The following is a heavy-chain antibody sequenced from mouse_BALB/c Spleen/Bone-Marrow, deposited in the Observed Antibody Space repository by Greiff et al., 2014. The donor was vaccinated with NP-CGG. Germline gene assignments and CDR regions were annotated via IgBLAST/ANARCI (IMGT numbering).Heavy chain of an antibody. V-gene: IGHV5-4*02. J-gene: IGHJ4*01. CDR2: ISDGGSYT. CDR3: AREMAMDY. Sequence: VQLKESGGGLVKPGGSLKLSCAASGFTFSDYYVYWVRQTPEKRLEWVATISDGGSYTYYPDSVKGRFTISRDNAKNNLYLQMSSLKSEDTAMYYCAREMAMDYWGQGTSVTVSS. CDR1: GFTFSDYY.